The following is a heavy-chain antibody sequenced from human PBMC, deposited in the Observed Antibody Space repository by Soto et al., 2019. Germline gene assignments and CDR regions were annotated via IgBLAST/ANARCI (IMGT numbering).Heavy chain of an antibody. Sequence: PGGSLRLSCAASGFTFSSYAMHWVRQAPGKGLEWVTVISYDGSNEYYADSVKGRFTISRDNSKNTLYLQMNSLRAEDTAIYYCARGIAAIGTRFFSWGQGTLVTVSS. D-gene: IGHD6-13*01. V-gene: IGHV3-30-3*01. CDR2: ISYDGSNE. J-gene: IGHJ4*02. CDR3: ARGIAAIGTRFFS. CDR1: GFTFSSYA.